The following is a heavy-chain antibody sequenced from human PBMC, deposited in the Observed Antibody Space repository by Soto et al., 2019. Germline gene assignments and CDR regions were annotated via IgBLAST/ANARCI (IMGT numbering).Heavy chain of an antibody. CDR2: ISGSGGST. D-gene: IGHD6-19*01. Sequence: EVQLLESGGGLVQPGGSLRLSCAASGLTFSSYAMSWVRQAPGKGLEWVSAISGSGGSTYYADSVKGRFTISRDNSKNTLYLQMNSLRAEDTDVYYCAKYGRWLVHFYYYGMDVWGQGTTVTVSS. CDR1: GLTFSSYA. V-gene: IGHV3-23*01. J-gene: IGHJ6*02. CDR3: AKYGRWLVHFYYYGMDV.